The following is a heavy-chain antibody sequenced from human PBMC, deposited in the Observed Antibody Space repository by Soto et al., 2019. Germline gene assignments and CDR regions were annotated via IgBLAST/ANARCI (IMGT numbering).Heavy chain of an antibody. D-gene: IGHD1-1*01. CDR1: GGSISSGGYY. CDR2: IYYRGST. Sequence: QVQLQESGPGLVKPSQTLSLTCTVSGGSISSGGYYWSWIRQHPGKGLEWIGYIYYRGSTYYNPSLKSRVTISVDTSKNQFSPKLSDVTAADTAVYYCARESRQTTGTTYYYYGMDVWGQGTTVTDSS. J-gene: IGHJ6*02. CDR3: ARESRQTTGTTYYYYGMDV. V-gene: IGHV4-31*03.